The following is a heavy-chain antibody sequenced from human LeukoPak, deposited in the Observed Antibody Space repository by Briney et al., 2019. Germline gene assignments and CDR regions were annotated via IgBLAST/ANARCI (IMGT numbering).Heavy chain of an antibody. CDR2: IYPGDSDT. CDR3: ARHGDRYCSGGSCYSIVY. CDR1: GYSFTSYW. J-gene: IGHJ4*02. D-gene: IGHD2-15*01. V-gene: IGHV5-51*01. Sequence: GESLKISCQGSGYSFTSYWIGWVRQMPGKGLGWMGIIYPGDSDTRYSPSFQGQVTISADKSIRTAYLQWSSLKASDTAMYYCARHGDRYCSGGSCYSIVYWGQGTLVTVSS.